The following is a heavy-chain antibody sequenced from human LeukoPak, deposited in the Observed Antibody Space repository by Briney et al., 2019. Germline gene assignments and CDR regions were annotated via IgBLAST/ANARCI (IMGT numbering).Heavy chain of an antibody. CDR2: IYYSGST. Sequence: PSETLSLTCTVSGGSISSSSYYWGWIRQPPGKGLEWIGSIYYSGSTYYNPSLKSRVTISVDTSKNQFSLKLCSVTAADTAVYYCARLASGSSIYYYYYMDVWGKGTTVTVSS. J-gene: IGHJ6*03. CDR1: GGSISSSSYY. D-gene: IGHD3-10*01. CDR3: ARLASGSSIYYYYYMDV. V-gene: IGHV4-39*01.